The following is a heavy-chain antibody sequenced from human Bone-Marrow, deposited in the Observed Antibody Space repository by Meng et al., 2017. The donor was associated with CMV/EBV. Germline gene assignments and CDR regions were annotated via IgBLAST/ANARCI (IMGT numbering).Heavy chain of an antibody. CDR1: GYSFTTYW. D-gene: IGHD4/OR15-4a*01. V-gene: IGHV5-51*01. J-gene: IGHJ6*02. Sequence: GGSLRLSCKVSGYSFTTYWIGWVRRMPGKGLEWMGIIYPGDSDTRYSPSFQGQVTISADKSISTAYLQWSTLKASDTAIYYCARHGLRGCIGANCYTSFYYFGMDVWGQGTTVTVSS. CDR2: IYPGDSDT. CDR3: ARHGLRGCIGANCYTSFYYFGMDV.